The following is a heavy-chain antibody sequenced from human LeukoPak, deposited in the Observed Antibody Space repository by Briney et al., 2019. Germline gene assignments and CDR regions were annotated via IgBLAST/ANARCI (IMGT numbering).Heavy chain of an antibody. V-gene: IGHV3-30-3*01. CDR3: ARDQLRLGELSFLFDY. J-gene: IGHJ4*02. D-gene: IGHD3-16*02. CDR1: GGSFSGYY. CDR2: ISYDGSNK. Sequence: QPSETLSLTCAVYGGSFSGYYWSWIRQPPGKGLEWVAVISYDGSNKYYADSVKGRFTISRDNSKNTLYLQMNSLRAEDTAVYYCARDQLRLGELSFLFDYWGQGTLVTVSS.